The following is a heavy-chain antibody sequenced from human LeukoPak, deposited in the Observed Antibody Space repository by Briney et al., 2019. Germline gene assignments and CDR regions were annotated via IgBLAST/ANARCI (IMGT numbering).Heavy chain of an antibody. CDR3: ARDGALSQFDY. D-gene: IGHD3-10*01. CDR2: IIPIFGTA. CDR1: GYTFTSYD. J-gene: IGHJ4*02. Sequence: SVKVSCKASGYTFTSYDINWVRQAPGQGLEWMGGIIPIFGTANYAQKFQGRVTITADESTSTAYMELSSLRSEDTAVYYCARDGALSQFDYWGQGTLVTVSS. V-gene: IGHV1-69*13.